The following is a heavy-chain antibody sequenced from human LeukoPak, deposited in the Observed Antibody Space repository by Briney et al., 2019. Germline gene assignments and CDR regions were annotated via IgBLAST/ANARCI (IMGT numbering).Heavy chain of an antibody. CDR2: IYYSGST. J-gene: IGHJ4*02. CDR3: ARKSFHTSSYDY. Sequence: SETLSLTCTVSGDSISSYYWSWIRQPPGKGLEWIGYIYYSGSTKYNPSLKSRVTISLDTSKTRFSLNLSSVTATDTAVYYCARKSFHTSSYDYWGQGTLVTVSS. D-gene: IGHD6-13*01. V-gene: IGHV4-59*01. CDR1: GDSISSYY.